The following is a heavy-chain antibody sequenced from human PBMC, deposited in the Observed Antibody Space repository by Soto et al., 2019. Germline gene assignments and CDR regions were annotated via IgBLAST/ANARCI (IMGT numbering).Heavy chain of an antibody. CDR2: IKSDGSEK. Sequence: EVQLVASGGVLVQPGGSLRLSCAASGFTFSTYWMSWVRQAPGKGLEWVVNIKSDGSEKYYVDSVKGRFTISRDNTKMSLYVQKHSLRGVDAAVYYCASESKEAYSRAYRYLDLWGRGTLVTVSS. CDR3: ASESKEAYSRAYRYLDL. CDR1: GFTFSTYW. J-gene: IGHJ2*01. D-gene: IGHD6-13*01. V-gene: IGHV3-7*01.